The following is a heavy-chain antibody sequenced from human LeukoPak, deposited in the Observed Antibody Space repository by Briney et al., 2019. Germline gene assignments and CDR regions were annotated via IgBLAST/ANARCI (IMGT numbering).Heavy chain of an antibody. CDR2: INPNNGGA. J-gene: IGHJ4*02. V-gene: IGHV1-8*01. D-gene: IGHD1-26*01. CDR3: ARGRSWSHYDH. CDR1: GYTFTSYD. Sequence: ASVKVSCKASGYTFTSYDINWVRQATGQGLEWMGWINPNNGGANYAQNFQGSVTVTRDTSISTAYMELNSLRSDDTAVYYCARGRSWSHYDHWGQGTLVTVSS.